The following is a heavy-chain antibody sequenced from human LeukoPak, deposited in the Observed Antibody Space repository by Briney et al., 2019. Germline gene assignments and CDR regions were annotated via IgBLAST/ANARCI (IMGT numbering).Heavy chain of an antibody. CDR3: ARGSRNYDILTGYYGGWFDP. D-gene: IGHD3-9*01. CDR2: IYTSGST. J-gene: IGHJ5*02. CDR1: GGSISSGSYY. V-gene: IGHV4-61*02. Sequence: SETLSLTCTVSGGSISSGSYYWSWIRQPAGKGLEWIGRIYTSGSTNYNPSLKSRVTISVDTSKNQFSLKLSSVTAADTAVYYCARGSRNYDILTGYYGGWFDPWGQGTLVTVSS.